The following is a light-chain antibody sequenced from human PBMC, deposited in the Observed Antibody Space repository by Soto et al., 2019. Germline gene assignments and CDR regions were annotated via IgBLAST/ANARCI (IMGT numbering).Light chain of an antibody. CDR1: QSISSW. CDR2: DAS. Sequence: DIQMTQSPSTLSASVGDRVTLTCRASQSISSWLAWYQQKPGKAPKLLIYDASSLESGVPSRFSGSGSGTEFTPTSSSLQADVCVTYYCQQYNSYPLTFGQGTKVEIK. V-gene: IGKV1-5*01. CDR3: QQYNSYPLT. J-gene: IGKJ1*01.